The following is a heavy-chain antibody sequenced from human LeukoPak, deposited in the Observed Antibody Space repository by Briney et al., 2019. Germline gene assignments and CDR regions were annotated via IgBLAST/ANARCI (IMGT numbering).Heavy chain of an antibody. CDR1: GGTFSSYA. CDR3: ARGYYYGSGSYYKSSYFDY. CDR2: IIPFLGIA. Sequence: RASVKVSCKASGGTFSSYAISWVRQAPGQGLEWVGRIIPFLGIANYAQKFQGRVTITADKSTSTAYMEMSSLRSEDTAVYYCARGYYYGSGSYYKSSYFDYWGQGTLVTVSS. D-gene: IGHD3-10*01. J-gene: IGHJ4*02. V-gene: IGHV1-69*04.